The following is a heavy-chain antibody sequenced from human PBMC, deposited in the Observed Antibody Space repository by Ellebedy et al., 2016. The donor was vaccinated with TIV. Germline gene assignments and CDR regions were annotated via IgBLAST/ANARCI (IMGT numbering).Heavy chain of an antibody. CDR3: ARHLAVAAAPFDY. Sequence: SETLSLTCTVSGGSISSGGYYWSWIRQHPGKGLEWIGYIYYSGSTYYNPSLKSRVTISVDTSKNQFSLKLSSVTAADTAVYYCARHLAVAAAPFDYWGQGTLVTVSS. V-gene: IGHV4-31*03. CDR1: GGSISSGGYY. CDR2: IYYSGST. D-gene: IGHD6-19*01. J-gene: IGHJ4*02.